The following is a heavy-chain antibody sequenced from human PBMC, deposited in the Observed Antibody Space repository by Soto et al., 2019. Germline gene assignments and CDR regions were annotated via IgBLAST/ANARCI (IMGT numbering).Heavy chain of an antibody. D-gene: IGHD3-16*02. V-gene: IGHV1-8*01. CDR1: GYTFTSYD. CDR2: MNPNSGNT. J-gene: IGHJ3*02. CDR3: ASSGELSLFGAFDI. Sequence: GGSVKVSCKASGYTFTSYDMNWVRQATGQGLEWMGWMNPNSGNTGYAQKFQGRVTMTRNTSISTAYMELSSLRSEDTAVYYCASSGELSLFGAFDIWGQGTMVT.